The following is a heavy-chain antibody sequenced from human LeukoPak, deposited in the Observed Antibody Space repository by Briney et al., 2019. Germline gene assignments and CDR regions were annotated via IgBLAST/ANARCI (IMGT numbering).Heavy chain of an antibody. CDR1: GGFISSYY. V-gene: IGHV4-59*01. CDR3: ARTTMVRGTYYMDV. D-gene: IGHD3-10*01. Sequence: SETLSLTCTVSGGFISSYYWSWIRQPPGKGLEWIGYIYYSGYTNYNPSLKSRVTISVDTSKNQFSLKLSSVTAADTAVYYCARTTMVRGTYYMDVWGKGTTVTISS. J-gene: IGHJ6*03. CDR2: IYYSGYT.